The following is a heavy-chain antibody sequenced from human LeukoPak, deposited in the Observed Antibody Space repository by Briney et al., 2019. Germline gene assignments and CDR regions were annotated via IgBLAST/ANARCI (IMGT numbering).Heavy chain of an antibody. V-gene: IGHV1-18*01. CDR3: ALLKKNQGPGWYFPRGAEYFQH. CDR1: GYTFTSYG. D-gene: IGHD6-19*01. J-gene: IGHJ1*01. CDR2: ISAYNGNS. Sequence: ASVKDSCMASGYTFTSYGISWVGQAPGQGLEWMGWISAYNGNSNYAQKLRGRATMPTDTSTHKAYMALRSLRSDDTAVYYCALLKKNQGPGWYFPRGAEYFQHWGEGTLVTVSS.